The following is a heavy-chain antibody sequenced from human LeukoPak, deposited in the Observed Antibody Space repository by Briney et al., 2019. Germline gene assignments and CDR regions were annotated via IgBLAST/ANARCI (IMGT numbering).Heavy chain of an antibody. CDR2: IYYSGST. D-gene: IGHD3-3*01. Sequence: SETLSLTCTVSGGSISSGGYYWSWIRQHPGKGLEWIGYIYYSGSTYYNPSLKSRVTISVDTSKNQFSLKLSSVTAADTAVYYCAREPLTKLAQHGMDVWGQGTTVTVSS. V-gene: IGHV4-31*03. CDR3: AREPLTKLAQHGMDV. CDR1: GGSISSGGYY. J-gene: IGHJ6*02.